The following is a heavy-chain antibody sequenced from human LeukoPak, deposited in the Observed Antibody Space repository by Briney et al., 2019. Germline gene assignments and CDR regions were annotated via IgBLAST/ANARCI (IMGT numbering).Heavy chain of an antibody. CDR1: GGSISSSSYY. D-gene: IGHD1-14*01. J-gene: IGHJ5*02. CDR2: IYYSGST. CDR3: ARALTHGWFDP. Sequence: SETLSLTCTVSGGSISSSSYYWGWIRQPPGKGLEWIGSIYYSGSTYYNPSLKSRVTISVDTSKNQFSLKLSSVTAADMAVYYCARALTHGWFDPWGQGTLVTVSS. V-gene: IGHV4-39*07.